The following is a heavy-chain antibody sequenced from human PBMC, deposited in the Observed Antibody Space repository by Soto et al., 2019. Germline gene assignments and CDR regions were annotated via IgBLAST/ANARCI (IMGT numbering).Heavy chain of an antibody. CDR1: GGSISSGGYS. D-gene: IGHD1-26*01. J-gene: IGHJ4*02. Sequence: SETLSLTCAVSGGSISSGGYSWSWIRQPPGKGLEWIGYIYNSGSTYYNPSLKSRVTISVDRSSSQFSLELSSVTAADTAVYYCARGLISGSHYSGGWYYFDSWGQGTQVTVSS. V-gene: IGHV4-30-2*01. CDR2: IYNSGST. CDR3: ARGLISGSHYSGGWYYFDS.